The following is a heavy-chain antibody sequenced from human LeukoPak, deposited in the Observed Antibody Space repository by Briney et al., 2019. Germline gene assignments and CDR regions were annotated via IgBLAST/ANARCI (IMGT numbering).Heavy chain of an antibody. V-gene: IGHV4-38-2*02. CDR1: GYSISSGYY. Sequence: SETLSLTCTVSGYSISSGYYWGWIRQPPGKGLEWIGSIYHSGSTYYNPSLKSRVTISVDTSKNQFSLKLSSVTAADTAVYYCARLTGHYHYYGMDVWGQGTTVTVS. CDR3: ARLTGHYHYYGMDV. CDR2: IYHSGST. D-gene: IGHD7-27*01. J-gene: IGHJ6*02.